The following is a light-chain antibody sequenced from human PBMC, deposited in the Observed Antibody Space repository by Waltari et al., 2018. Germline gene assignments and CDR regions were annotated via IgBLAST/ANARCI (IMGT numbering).Light chain of an antibody. CDR2: YKA. Sequence: QSVLTQPPSVSAAPGQEGTISCSGRSSNIGNNYVSWNQQLPGTAPQLRIDYKATRHSGSPDRFSGSKSGTSATLGITGLQTGDEADYYCGTWDNSLSAVVFGGGTKLTVL. CDR3: GTWDNSLSAVV. J-gene: IGLJ2*01. CDR1: SSNIGNNY. V-gene: IGLV1-51*01.